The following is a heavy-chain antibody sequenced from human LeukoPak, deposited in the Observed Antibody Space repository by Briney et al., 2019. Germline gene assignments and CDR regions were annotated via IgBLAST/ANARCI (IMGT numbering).Heavy chain of an antibody. CDR1: GYTFTSSD. CDR2: MNPNSGNT. D-gene: IGHD3-9*01. J-gene: IGHJ6*03. V-gene: IGHV1-8*01. CDR3: ARTYDIGTYYYYMDV. Sequence: ASVKVSYKASGYTFTSSDINWVRQATGQGLEWMGWMNPNSGNTGYAQKFQGRVTMTRNTSISTAYMELSSLRSEDTAVYYCARTYDIGTYYYYMDVWGKGTTVTVSS.